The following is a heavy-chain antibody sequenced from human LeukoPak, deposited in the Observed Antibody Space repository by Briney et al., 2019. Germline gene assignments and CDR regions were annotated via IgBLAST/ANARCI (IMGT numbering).Heavy chain of an antibody. V-gene: IGHV3-74*01. CDR1: GFTFSSHL. J-gene: IGHJ4*02. D-gene: IGHD1-14*01. CDR3: ANPELNIGY. CDR2: VKSDGTAT. Sequence: PGGSLRLSCAASGFTFSSHLMHWVRQAQGTGLVWVSSVKSDGTATNYADSVKGRFTISRDNAKNTLYLQMNSLRAEDTAVYYCANPELNIGYWGQGTLVTVSS.